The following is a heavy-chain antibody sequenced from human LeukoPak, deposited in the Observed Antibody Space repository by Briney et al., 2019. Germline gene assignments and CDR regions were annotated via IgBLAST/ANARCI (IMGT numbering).Heavy chain of an antibody. CDR1: GGSISSYY. D-gene: IGHD6-13*01. CDR2: IYYSGST. V-gene: IGHV4-59*01. CDR3: ARVPAKEQPATDDAFDI. Sequence: PSETLFLTCTVSGGSISSYYWSWIRQPPGKGLEWIGYIYYSGSTNYNPSLKSRVTISVDTSKNQFSLKLSSVTAADTAVYYCARVPAKEQPATDDAFDIWGQGTMVTVSS. J-gene: IGHJ3*02.